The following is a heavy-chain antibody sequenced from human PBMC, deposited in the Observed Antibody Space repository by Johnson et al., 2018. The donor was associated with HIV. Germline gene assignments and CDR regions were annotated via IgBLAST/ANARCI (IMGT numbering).Heavy chain of an antibody. Sequence: VQLVESGGGVVRPGGSLRLSCAASGFTFDDYGMSWVRQTPGKGLEWVSVIYSGDRTYSAVSVKGRFTISRDSSKNTLFLQMNSLRAGDTALYYCARAVCRGGRCYSHDAFDIWGQGTMVTVSS. CDR2: IYSGDRT. CDR1: GFTFDDYG. V-gene: IGHV3-66*01. D-gene: IGHD2-15*01. J-gene: IGHJ3*02. CDR3: ARAVCRGGRCYSHDAFDI.